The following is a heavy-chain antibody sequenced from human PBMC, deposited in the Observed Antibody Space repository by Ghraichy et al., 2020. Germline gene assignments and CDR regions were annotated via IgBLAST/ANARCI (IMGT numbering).Heavy chain of an antibody. CDR2: IYYSGST. Sequence: SETLSLTCTVSGGSISSGGYYWSWIRQHPGKGLEWIGYIYYSGSTYYNPSLKSRVTISVDTSKNQFSLKLSSVTAADTAVYYCARVYRLLEWPTWFDPWGQGALLTVSS. J-gene: IGHJ5*02. CDR1: GGSISSGGYY. D-gene: IGHD3-3*01. CDR3: ARVYRLLEWPTWFDP. V-gene: IGHV4-31*03.